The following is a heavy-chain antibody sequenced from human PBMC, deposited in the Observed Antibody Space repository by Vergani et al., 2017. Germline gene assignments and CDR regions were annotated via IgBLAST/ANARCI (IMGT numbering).Heavy chain of an antibody. CDR2: VDPEHGEV. V-gene: IGHV1-24*01. Sequence: QVQLVQSGSEVRKPGASVKVSCQVSGYSLTELTIHWVRQAPGEGLEWMGGVDPEHGEVTFAHHIQGRVTMTEDRSTDTAYMELSSLRPEDTALYYCSIVTDYYDRSGYYLDYWGQGTLGTVSS. J-gene: IGHJ4*02. D-gene: IGHD3-22*01. CDR1: GYSLTELT. CDR3: SIVTDYYDRSGYYLDY.